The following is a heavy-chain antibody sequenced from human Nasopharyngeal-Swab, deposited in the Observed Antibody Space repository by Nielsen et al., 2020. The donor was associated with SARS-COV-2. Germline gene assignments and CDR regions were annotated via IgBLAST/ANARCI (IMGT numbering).Heavy chain of an antibody. J-gene: IGHJ5*02. V-gene: IGHV1-3*01. CDR3: ARDRNVLRYFDWLGWFDP. Sequence: ASVMVSCKASGYTFTSYAMHWVRQAPGQRLEWMGWINAGNGNTKYSQKFQGRVTITRDTSASTAYMELSSLRSEDTAVYYCARDRNVLRYFDWLGWFDPWGQGTLVTVSS. CDR1: GYTFTSYA. D-gene: IGHD3-9*01. CDR2: INAGNGNT.